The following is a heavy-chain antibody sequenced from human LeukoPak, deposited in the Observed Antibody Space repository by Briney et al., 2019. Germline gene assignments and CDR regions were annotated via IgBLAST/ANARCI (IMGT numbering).Heavy chain of an antibody. CDR2: ISGSGGNT. D-gene: IGHD3-22*01. CDR3: AKAPASSSYYGRFDY. Sequence: GGSLRLSCAASGFSFSNYAMSCVSQAPGKGLEWVSSISGSGGNTYYAYSVKGRFTISRDNSKNTLYLQMNSLRAEDTAVYYCAKAPASSSYYGRFDYWGQGTLVTVSS. V-gene: IGHV3-23*01. J-gene: IGHJ4*02. CDR1: GFSFSNYA.